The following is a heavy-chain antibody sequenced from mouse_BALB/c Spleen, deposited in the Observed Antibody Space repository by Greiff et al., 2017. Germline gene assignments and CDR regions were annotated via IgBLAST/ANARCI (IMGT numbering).Heavy chain of an antibody. CDR1: GYTFSSYW. D-gene: IGHD1-1*01. CDR2: ILPGSGST. V-gene: IGHV1-9*01. J-gene: IGHJ2*01. Sequence: QVHVKQSGAELVKPGASVKLSCKATGYTFSSYWIEWVKQRPGHGLEWIGEILPGSGSTNYNEKFKGKATFTADTSSNTAYMQLSSLTSEDSAVYYCARSLYYYGSLDYWGQGTTLTVSS. CDR3: ARSLYYYGSLDY.